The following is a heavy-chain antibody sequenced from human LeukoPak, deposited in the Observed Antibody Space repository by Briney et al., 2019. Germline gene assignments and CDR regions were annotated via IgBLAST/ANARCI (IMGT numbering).Heavy chain of an antibody. CDR2: ISWNSGSI. D-gene: IGHD6-6*01. V-gene: IGHV3-9*01. Sequence: GGSLRLSCAASGFTFDDYAMHWVRQAPGKGLEWVSGISWNSGSIGYADSVKGRFTISRDNSKNTLYLQMNSLRAEDTAVYYCAKGIAARRRIKGYFDYWGQGTLVTVSS. J-gene: IGHJ4*02. CDR1: GFTFDDYA. CDR3: AKGIAARRRIKGYFDY.